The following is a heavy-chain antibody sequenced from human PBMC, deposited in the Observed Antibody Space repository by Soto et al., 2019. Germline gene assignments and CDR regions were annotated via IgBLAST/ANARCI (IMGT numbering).Heavy chain of an antibody. CDR2: ISGSGGST. D-gene: IGHD6-13*01. J-gene: IGHJ1*01. V-gene: IGHV3-23*01. CDR3: AKVRAYSSSWEIRAEYFQD. CDR1: GFTFSSYA. Sequence: PGGSLRLSCAASGFTFSSYAMSWVRQAPGKGLEWVSAISGSGGSTYYADSVKGRFTISRDNSKNTLYLQMNSLRAEDTAVYYCAKVRAYSSSWEIRAEYFQDWGQGTLVTVSS.